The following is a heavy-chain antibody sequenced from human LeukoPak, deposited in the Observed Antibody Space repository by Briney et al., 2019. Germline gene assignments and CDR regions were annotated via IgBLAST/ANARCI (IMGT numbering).Heavy chain of an antibody. CDR3: AKRGVVIRGILVIGYHQEAYHYDF. Sequence: TGGSLRLSCVVSGISLSNYAMTWVRQAPGKGLEWVSYISERGGSTTYADSVKGRFTISRDTSLNTLYLQMNNLRGENTAVYFCAKRGVVIRGILVIGYHQEAYHYDFWGQGVLVTVSS. V-gene: IGHV3-23*01. CDR2: ISERGGST. CDR1: GISLSNYA. D-gene: IGHD3-10*01. J-gene: IGHJ4*02.